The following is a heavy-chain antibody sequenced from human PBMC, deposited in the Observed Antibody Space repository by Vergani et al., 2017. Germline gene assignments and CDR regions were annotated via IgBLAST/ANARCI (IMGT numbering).Heavy chain of an antibody. CDR3: APTTTYSSSSGSWFDT. Sequence: EVQLVESGGGLVQPGGSLRLSCAASGFTFSSYWMSWVRQAPGKGLEWVANIKQDGSEKYYVDSVKGRFTISRDNAKNSLYLQMNSLRAEDTAVYYCAPTTTYSSSSGSWFDTWGQGTLVTVSS. CDR1: GFTFSSYW. J-gene: IGHJ5*02. D-gene: IGHD6-6*01. V-gene: IGHV3-7*03. CDR2: IKQDGSEK.